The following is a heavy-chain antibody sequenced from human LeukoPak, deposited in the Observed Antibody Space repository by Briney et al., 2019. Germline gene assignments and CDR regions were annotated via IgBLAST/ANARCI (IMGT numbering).Heavy chain of an antibody. J-gene: IGHJ4*02. Sequence: SSETLSLTCTVSGGSISSSSYYWGWIRQPPGKGLEWIGSIYYSGSTYYNPSLKSRVTISVDTSKNQFSLKLSSVAAADTAVYYCARRRPEGGYYPGFFDYWGQGTLVTVSS. CDR2: IYYSGST. V-gene: IGHV4-39*01. CDR1: GGSISSSSYY. D-gene: IGHD3-22*01. CDR3: ARRRPEGGYYPGFFDY.